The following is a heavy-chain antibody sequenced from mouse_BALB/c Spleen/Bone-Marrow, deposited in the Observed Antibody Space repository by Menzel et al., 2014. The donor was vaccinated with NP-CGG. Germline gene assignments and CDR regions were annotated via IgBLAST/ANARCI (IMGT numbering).Heavy chain of an antibody. Sequence: DVKLVESGGGLVKPGGSLKLSCSASGFTFSSSIMSWVRQTPEKRLEWVATISTGGTYTYYPDSVKGRFTISRDNAKNKMFRLMISIKSWGSPMYYCSRGCGVCFECWTQGTTLTVTS. CDR3: SRGCGVCFEC. D-gene: IGHD1-1*02. J-gene: IGHJ2*01. V-gene: IGHV5-6-4*01. CDR2: ISTGGTYT. CDR1: GFTFSSSI.